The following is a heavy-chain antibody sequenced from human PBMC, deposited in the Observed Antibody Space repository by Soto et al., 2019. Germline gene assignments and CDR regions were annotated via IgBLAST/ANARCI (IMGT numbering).Heavy chain of an antibody. J-gene: IGHJ4*02. CDR3: ARIRGDILTGYYAGFYFDY. CDR1: GGSISSGDYY. CDR2: IYYSGST. V-gene: IGHV4-30-4*01. Sequence: QVQLQESGPGLVKPSQTLSLTCTVSGGSISSGDYYWSWIRQPPGKGLEWIGYIYYSGSTYYNPSLTSRVTISVDTSKNQFSLKLSSVTAADTAVYYCARIRGDILTGYYAGFYFDYWGQGTLVTVSS. D-gene: IGHD3-9*01.